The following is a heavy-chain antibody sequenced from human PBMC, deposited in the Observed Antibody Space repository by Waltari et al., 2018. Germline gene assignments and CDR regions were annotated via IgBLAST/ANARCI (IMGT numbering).Heavy chain of an antibody. Sequence: QVQLQESGPGLVKPSETLSLTCAVSGYSISSGYYWGWIRQPPGKGLEWIGSIYHSGGTYDNPALNSRVTRSVDTSKNQFSLKLSAVTAADTAVYYCACTYSSSWYPYYYGMDVWGQGTTVTVSS. V-gene: IGHV4-38-2*01. J-gene: IGHJ6*02. CDR1: GYSISSGYY. CDR3: ACTYSSSWYPYYYGMDV. D-gene: IGHD6-13*01. CDR2: IYHSGGT.